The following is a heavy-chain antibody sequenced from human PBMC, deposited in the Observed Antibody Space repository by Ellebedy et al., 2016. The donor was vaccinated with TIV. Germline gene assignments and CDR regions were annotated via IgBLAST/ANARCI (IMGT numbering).Heavy chain of an antibody. V-gene: IGHV4-30-4*01. CDR1: GGSISSGDYY. CDR3: ARVSSSGHSQPIYGMDV. D-gene: IGHD3-10*01. CDR2: IYYSGST. J-gene: IGHJ6*02. Sequence: MPSETLSLTCTVSGGSISSGDYYRSWIRQPPGKGLEWIGYIYYSGSTYYNPSLKSRLTISVDTYRSQFSLKLSSVTAADTAVYYCARVSSSGHSQPIYGMDVWGQGTTVTVSS.